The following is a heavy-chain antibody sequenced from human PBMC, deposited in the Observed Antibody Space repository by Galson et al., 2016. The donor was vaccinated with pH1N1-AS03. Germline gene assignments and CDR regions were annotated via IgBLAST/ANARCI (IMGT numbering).Heavy chain of an antibody. J-gene: IGHJ6*02. CDR3: TRQERFVIATTHRYYYGMGV. D-gene: IGHD2-15*01. CDR1: GSSFTSYW. CDR2: TYPGDSDT. V-gene: IGHV5-51*01. Sequence: QSGAEVTKPGEPLKISCKGSGSSFTSYWIGWVRQMPGKGLEWMGITYPGDSDTRYSPSFQGQVIISADKSISIAYLQWSSLKASDTTIYYGTRQERFVIATTHRYYYGMGVWGQGTTVTVSS.